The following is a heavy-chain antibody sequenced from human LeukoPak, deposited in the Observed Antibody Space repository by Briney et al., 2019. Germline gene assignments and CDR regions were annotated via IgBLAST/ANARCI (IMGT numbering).Heavy chain of an antibody. J-gene: IGHJ5*02. CDR2: INPSTGGT. CDR1: GYTFIGYY. CDR3: ARGQPYGDYNYFDP. D-gene: IGHD4-17*01. Sequence: ASVKVSCKASGYTFIGYYMHWVRQAPGQGHEWMGRINPSTGGTNSAQKFQGRVTMTRDTSISTAYMELSRLTSDDTAIYYCARGQPYGDYNYFDPWGQGTLVTVSS. V-gene: IGHV1-2*06.